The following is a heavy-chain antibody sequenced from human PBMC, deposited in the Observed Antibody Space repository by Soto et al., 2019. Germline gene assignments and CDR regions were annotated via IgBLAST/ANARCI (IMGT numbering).Heavy chain of an antibody. CDR1: GGSITSGDYY. CDR3: AGDKGPRDGMDV. Sequence: PSETLSLTCTVSGGSITSGDYYWSWIRQAPGKGLEWIGYIYYRGSTHYNLSLKSRVTISVDTSQNQFSLKLSSVTAADTAIYYCAGDKGPRDGMDVWGQGTTVTVSS. D-gene: IGHD6-6*01. V-gene: IGHV4-30-4*01. CDR2: IYYRGST. J-gene: IGHJ6*02.